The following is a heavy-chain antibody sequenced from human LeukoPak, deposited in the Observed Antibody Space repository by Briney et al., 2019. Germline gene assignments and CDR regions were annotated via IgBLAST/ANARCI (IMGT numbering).Heavy chain of an antibody. V-gene: IGHV3-23*01. J-gene: IGHJ3*02. CDR2: ISGSGGST. D-gene: IGHD3-9*01. Sequence: GGSLRLSCAASGFTFSSYAMSWVRQAPGKGLEWVSAISGSGGSTYYADSVKGRFTISRDNSKNTLYLQMNSLRAEDTAVYYCAREAPLYYDILTGYYRTNAFDIWGQGTMVTVSS. CDR1: GFTFSSYA. CDR3: AREAPLYYDILTGYYRTNAFDI.